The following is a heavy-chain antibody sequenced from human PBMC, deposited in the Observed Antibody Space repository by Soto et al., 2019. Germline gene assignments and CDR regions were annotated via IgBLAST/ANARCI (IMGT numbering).Heavy chain of an antibody. CDR2: ISSSSSPI. J-gene: IGHJ2*01. V-gene: IGHV3-21*01. D-gene: IGHD1-26*01. Sequence: EVQLVESGGGLVKPGGSLRLSCVASGFTFSRYRMNWVRQAPGKGLEWVSSISSSSSPINYADSVKGRFTISRDNAKNSLYLQMDSLRAEDTAVYYCARAGWELESHWYFDLWGRGTLVSVSS. CDR1: GFTFSRYR. CDR3: ARAGWELESHWYFDL.